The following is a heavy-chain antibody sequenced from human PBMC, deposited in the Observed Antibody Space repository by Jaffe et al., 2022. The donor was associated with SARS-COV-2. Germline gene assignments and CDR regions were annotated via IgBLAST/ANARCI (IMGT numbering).Heavy chain of an antibody. CDR3: AKDRVGGYVPHY. V-gene: IGHV3-30*18. CDR2: ISYDGSNK. CDR1: GFTFSSYG. Sequence: QVQLVESGGGVVQPGRSLRLSCAASGFTFSSYGMHWVRQAPGKGLEWVAVISYDGSNKYYADSVKGRFTISRDNSKNTLYLQMNSLRAEDTAVYYCAKDRVGGYVPHYWGQGTLVTVSS. J-gene: IGHJ4*02. D-gene: IGHD3-22*01.